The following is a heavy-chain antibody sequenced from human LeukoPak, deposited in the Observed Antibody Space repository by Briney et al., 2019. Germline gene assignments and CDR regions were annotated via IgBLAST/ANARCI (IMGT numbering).Heavy chain of an antibody. CDR2: ISSSSSTI. V-gene: IGHV3-48*01. D-gene: IGHD4-17*01. Sequence: GGSLRLSCAASGFIFTSYSMNWVRQAPGKGLEWVSYISSSSSTIYHADSVKGRFTISRDNAKNSLYLQMNSLRAEDTAVYYCARQRAGFTVTTSDYWGQGTLVTVSS. CDR1: GFIFTSYS. CDR3: ARQRAGFTVTTSDY. J-gene: IGHJ4*02.